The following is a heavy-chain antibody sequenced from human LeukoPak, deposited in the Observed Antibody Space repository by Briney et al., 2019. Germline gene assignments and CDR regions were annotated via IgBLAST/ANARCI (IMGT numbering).Heavy chain of an antibody. D-gene: IGHD6-13*01. CDR2: IYHSGST. Sequence: PSQTLSLTCAVSGGSISSGGYSWSWIRQPPGKGLEWIGYIYHSGSTYYNPSLKSRVTISVDRSKNQFSLNLSSVTAADTAVYYCARQYSTSWWGYFDNWGQGTLVTVSS. J-gene: IGHJ4*02. CDR1: GGSISSGGYS. CDR3: ARQYSTSWWGYFDN. V-gene: IGHV4-30-2*02.